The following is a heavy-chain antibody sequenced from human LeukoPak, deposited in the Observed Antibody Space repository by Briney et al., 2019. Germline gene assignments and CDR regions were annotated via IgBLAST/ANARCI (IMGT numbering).Heavy chain of an antibody. J-gene: IGHJ4*02. Sequence: GGSLRLSCAASGFTFSSYGMHWVRQAPGKGLKWVAVISYEGKNKYYADPVKGRFTISRDNSKNTLYLQMNSLRAEDTAVYYCAKDGTPRIVVVPAAIDYWGQGTLVTVSS. V-gene: IGHV3-30*18. CDR1: GFTFSSYG. CDR3: AKDGTPRIVVVPAAIDY. D-gene: IGHD2-2*02. CDR2: ISYEGKNK.